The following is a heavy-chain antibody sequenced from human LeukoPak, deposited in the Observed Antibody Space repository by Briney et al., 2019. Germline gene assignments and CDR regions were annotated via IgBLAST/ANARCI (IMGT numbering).Heavy chain of an antibody. CDR2: IIPIFGTA. D-gene: IGHD3-16*01. V-gene: IGHV1-69*13. J-gene: IGHJ4*02. Sequence: ASVKVSCKASGYTFTGYYMHWVRQAPGQGLEWMGGIIPIFGTANYAQKFQGRVTITADESTSTAYMELSSLTSEDTAVYYCARGTKSGLGESSVGYWGQGTLVTVSS. CDR1: GYTFTGYY. CDR3: ARGTKSGLGESSVGY.